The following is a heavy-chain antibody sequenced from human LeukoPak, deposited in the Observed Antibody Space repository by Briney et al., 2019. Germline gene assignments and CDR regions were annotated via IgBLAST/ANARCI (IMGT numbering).Heavy chain of an antibody. D-gene: IGHD6-19*01. J-gene: IGHJ6*03. CDR1: GFTFSSYA. CDR3: ARARGPEYSSGWVGYYYYYMDV. V-gene: IGHV3-30*04. CDR2: ISYDGSNK. Sequence: TGGSLRLSCAASGFTFSSYAMHWVRQAPGKGLEWVAVISYDGSNKYYADSVKGRFTISRDNSKNTLYLQMNSLRSEDTAVYYCARARGPEYSSGWVGYYYYYMDVWGKGTTVTVSS.